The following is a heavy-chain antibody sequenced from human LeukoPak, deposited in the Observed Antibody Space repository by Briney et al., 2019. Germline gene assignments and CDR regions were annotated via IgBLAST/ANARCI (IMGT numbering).Heavy chain of an antibody. J-gene: IGHJ3*02. V-gene: IGHV3-30-3*01. CDR3: ATYCSGGSGYPLGAFDI. D-gene: IGHD2-15*01. CDR1: GFTFSSYA. Sequence: PGRSLRLSCAASGFTFSSYAMHWVRQAPGKGLEWEAVISYDGNNKYYADSVKGRFTISRDNSKNTLYLQMNSLRAEDTAVYYCATYCSGGSGYPLGAFDIWGQGTMVTVSS. CDR2: ISYDGNNK.